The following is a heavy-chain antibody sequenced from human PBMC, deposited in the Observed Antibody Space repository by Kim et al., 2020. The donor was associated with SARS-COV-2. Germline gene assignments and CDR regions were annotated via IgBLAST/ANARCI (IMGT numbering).Heavy chain of an antibody. CDR1: GFTFSTYG. J-gene: IGHJ4*02. CDR3: ARWGHYGELDH. V-gene: IGHV3-33*01. Sequence: GGSLRLSCAASGFTFSTYGMNWVRQAPGKGLEWVTVIGPDGSNEYYIDSVKGRFTFSRDNSKNTVYLQMNSLRAEDTAVYYCARWGHYGELDHWGQGTLVTVSS. CDR2: IGPDGSNE. D-gene: IGHD4-17*01.